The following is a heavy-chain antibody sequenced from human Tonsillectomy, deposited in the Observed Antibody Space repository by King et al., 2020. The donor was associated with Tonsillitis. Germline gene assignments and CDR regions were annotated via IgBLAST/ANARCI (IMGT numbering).Heavy chain of an antibody. V-gene: IGHV5-51*03. CDR3: ARVYCSGGSCYSGSLDY. Sequence: QLVQSGAEVKKPGESLKISCQGSGYSFTTYWIVWVRQMPGKGLEWMGIIYPGDSDTSYSPSFQGQGTISADKSISTAYLLWSSLKASDTAMYYCARVYCSGGSCYSGSLDYWGQGTLVTVSS. CDR2: IYPGDSDT. J-gene: IGHJ4*02. CDR1: GYSFTTYW. D-gene: IGHD2-15*01.